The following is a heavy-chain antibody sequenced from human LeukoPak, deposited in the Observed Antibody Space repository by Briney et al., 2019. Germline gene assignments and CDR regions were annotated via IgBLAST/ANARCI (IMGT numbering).Heavy chain of an antibody. V-gene: IGHV3-30*18. D-gene: IGHD6-19*01. CDR2: ISYDGSNK. CDR3: ANGAGGSSGWYDVSGFDY. CDR1: GFTFSSYG. Sequence: PGRSLRLSCAASGFTFSSYGMHWVRQAPGKGLEWVAVISYDGSNKYYADSVKGRFTISRDNSKNTLYLQMNSLRAEDTAVYYCANGAGGSSGWYDVSGFDYWGQGTLVTVSS. J-gene: IGHJ4*02.